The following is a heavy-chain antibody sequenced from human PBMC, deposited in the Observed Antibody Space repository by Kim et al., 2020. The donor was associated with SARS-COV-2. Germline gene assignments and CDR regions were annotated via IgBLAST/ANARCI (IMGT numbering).Heavy chain of an antibody. J-gene: IGHJ4*02. V-gene: IGHV3-7*01. CDR3: ARVYGSSSGRAADY. Sequence: DSGKGRFAVSRDNAKISMYLQMNSLRDEDTAVYYCARVYGSSSGRAADYWGQGTLVIVSS. D-gene: IGHD6-6*01.